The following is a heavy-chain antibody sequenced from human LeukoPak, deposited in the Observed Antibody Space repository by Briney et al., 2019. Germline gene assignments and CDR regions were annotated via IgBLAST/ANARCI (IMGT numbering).Heavy chain of an antibody. V-gene: IGHV4-4*07. J-gene: IGHJ4*02. Sequence: SETLSLTCTVSSGSINSYYWGWVRQPPGKGLEWIGRIYTTGATQYNPSLKSRVTMSIDTSTNQFSLNLRSMTAADTAVYYCGRQGYTASYYFLGFWSQGTLVAVS. CDR3: GRQGYTASYYFLGF. CDR1: SGSINSYY. CDR2: IYTTGAT. D-gene: IGHD1-26*01.